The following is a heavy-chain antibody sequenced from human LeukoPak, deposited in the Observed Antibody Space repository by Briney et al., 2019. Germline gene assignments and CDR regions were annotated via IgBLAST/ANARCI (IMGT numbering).Heavy chain of an antibody. Sequence: GGSLRLSCAASGFTFSSYAMSWVRQAPGKGLEWVSAISGSGGSTYYADSVKGRFTISRDNSKNTLYLQMNSLRAEDTAVYYCAKANYGDYYRRAFDVWGQGTMVTVSS. CDR3: AKANYGDYYRRAFDV. V-gene: IGHV3-23*01. CDR1: GFTFSSYA. J-gene: IGHJ3*01. D-gene: IGHD4-17*01. CDR2: ISGSGGST.